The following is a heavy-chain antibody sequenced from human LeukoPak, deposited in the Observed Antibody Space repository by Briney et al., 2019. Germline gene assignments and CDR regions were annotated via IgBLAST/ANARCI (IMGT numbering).Heavy chain of an antibody. CDR2: IYYSGST. J-gene: IGHJ4*02. V-gene: IGHV4-59*11. CDR3: ASGRGGYNDY. Sequence: SGTLSLTCTVSGGSISSHYWSWIRQPPGKGLEWIGYIYYSGSTNYNPSLKSRVTISVDTSKNQFSLKLSSVTAADTAVYYCASGRGGYNDYWGQGTLVTVSS. D-gene: IGHD5-24*01. CDR1: GGSISSHY.